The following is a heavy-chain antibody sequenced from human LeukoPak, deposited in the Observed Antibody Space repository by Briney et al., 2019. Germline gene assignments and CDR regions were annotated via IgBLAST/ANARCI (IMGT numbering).Heavy chain of an antibody. Sequence: PGGSLRLSCATSGPTVRSNYMTWVRQAPGKGLEWVSFIYTDGRTYYADSVKGRFTISRDNSKNTLYLHMNGLRAEDTALYYCARDRYDDSGYYEYWGQGTLVTVSS. CDR3: ARDRYDDSGYYEY. D-gene: IGHD3-22*01. J-gene: IGHJ4*02. V-gene: IGHV3-53*01. CDR1: GPTVRSNY. CDR2: IYTDGRT.